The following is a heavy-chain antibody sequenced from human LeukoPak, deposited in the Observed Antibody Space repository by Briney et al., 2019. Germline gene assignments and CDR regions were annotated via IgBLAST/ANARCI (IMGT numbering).Heavy chain of an antibody. D-gene: IGHD3-22*01. Sequence: GGSLRLSCVVSGYTFSLYAMHWVRQAPGKGLEWVAVVWYDGTKTYSPDSVKGRITISRDDYKNTLYLQMNSLRAEDTAVYHCARGVDYYDSSGTIDYWGQGTLVTVSS. CDR3: ARGVDYYDSSGTIDY. CDR1: GYTFSLYA. V-gene: IGHV3-33*08. CDR2: VWYDGTKT. J-gene: IGHJ4*02.